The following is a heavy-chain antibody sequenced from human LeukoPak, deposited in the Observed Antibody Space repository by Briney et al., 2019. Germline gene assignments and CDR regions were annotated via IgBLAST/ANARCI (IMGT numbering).Heavy chain of an antibody. CDR1: GYTFTGYY. CDR3: ARGAHGDVVVSGGNWFDP. Sequence: GASVKVSCKASGYTFTGYYMHWVRQAPGQGLEWMGRINPNSGGTNYAQKFQGRVTMTRDTSISTAYMELSRLRSDDTAVYYCARGAHGDVVVSGGNWFDPWGQGTLATVSS. D-gene: IGHD2-21*01. J-gene: IGHJ5*02. V-gene: IGHV1-2*06. CDR2: INPNSGGT.